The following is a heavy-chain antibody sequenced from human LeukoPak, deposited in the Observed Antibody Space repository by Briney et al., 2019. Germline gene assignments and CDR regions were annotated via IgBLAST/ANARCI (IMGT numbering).Heavy chain of an antibody. J-gene: IGHJ4*02. CDR1: GGSFSSYA. CDR2: IMPVFGTA. CDR3: ARGSTSNWPVDI. D-gene: IGHD6-13*01. V-gene: IGHV1-69*13. Sequence: SVKVSCKASGGSFSSYAISWVRQAPGQGLEWMGGIMPVFGTAKYAEEFQGRVTITADDSTNTAYMDLNSLRSDDTAVYYCARGSTSNWPVDIWGQGSLVIVSS.